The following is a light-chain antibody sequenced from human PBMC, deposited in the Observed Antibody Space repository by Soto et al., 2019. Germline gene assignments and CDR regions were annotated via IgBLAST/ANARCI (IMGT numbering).Light chain of an antibody. CDR2: KAS. Sequence: DIQMTQSPSTLAGSVGDRVTITCRASQTISSWLAWYQQKPGKAPKLLIYKASTVKSGVPSRFSGSGSGTEFTLTISSLQPDDFATYYCQHYNSYSEAFGQGPKVE. V-gene: IGKV1-5*03. J-gene: IGKJ1*01. CDR1: QTISSW. CDR3: QHYNSYSEA.